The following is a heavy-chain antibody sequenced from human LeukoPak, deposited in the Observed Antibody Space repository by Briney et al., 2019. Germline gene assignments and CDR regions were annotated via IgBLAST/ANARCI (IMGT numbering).Heavy chain of an antibody. Sequence: SETLSLTCTVSGGSISSYSWNWIRQPPGKGLEWIGCIYYSGSTHYNPSLKSRVTMSLDTSKNQFSLKLSSVTAADTAVYSCARTPSGYSYGYYPPFDYWGQGTLVTVSS. D-gene: IGHD5-18*01. V-gene: IGHV4-59*01. CDR1: GGSISSYS. J-gene: IGHJ4*02. CDR3: ARTPSGYSYGYYPPFDY. CDR2: IYYSGST.